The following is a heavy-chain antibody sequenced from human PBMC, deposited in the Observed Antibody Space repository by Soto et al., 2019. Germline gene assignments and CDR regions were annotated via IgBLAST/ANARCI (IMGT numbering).Heavy chain of an antibody. V-gene: IGHV1-69*08. J-gene: IGHJ6*04. CDR1: GDTFSTHT. Sequence: QVQLVQSGAAVKKPGSSVKVSCQASGDTFSTHTITWVRQAPGQGLEWVGRIIPMLGITNYAQKFQGRVTITADRSTSTASMELRGLRSQDTALYYWGRDQYFSSASCCGYGDVWGRGTAVTVSS. CDR2: IIPMLGIT. D-gene: IGHD3-22*01. CDR3: GRDQYFSSASCCGYGDV.